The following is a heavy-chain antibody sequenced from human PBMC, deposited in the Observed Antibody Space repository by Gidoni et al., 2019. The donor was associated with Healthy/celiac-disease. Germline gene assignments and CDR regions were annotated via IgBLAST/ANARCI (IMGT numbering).Heavy chain of an antibody. Sequence: SSYGMHWVRQAPGKGLEWVAVIWYDGSNKYYADSVKGRFTISRDNSKNTLYLQMNSLRAEDTAVYYCARGWEWYGYPAHFDYWGQGTLVTVSS. D-gene: IGHD3-3*01. V-gene: IGHV3-33*01. CDR1: SSYG. J-gene: IGHJ4*02. CDR3: ARGWEWYGYPAHFDY. CDR2: IWYDGSNK.